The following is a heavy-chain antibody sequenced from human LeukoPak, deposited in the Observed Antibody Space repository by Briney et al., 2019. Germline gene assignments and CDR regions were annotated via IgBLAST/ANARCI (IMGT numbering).Heavy chain of an antibody. CDR3: ARSIFGVVTDDAFDI. CDR2: IYYSGST. D-gene: IGHD3-3*01. CDR1: GGSTSSGGYY. Sequence: SETLSLTCTVSGGSTSSGGYYWSWIRQHPGKGLEWIGYIYYSGSTYYNPSLKSRVTISVDTSKNQFSLKLSSVTAADTAVYYCARSIFGVVTDDAFDIWGQGTMVTVPS. J-gene: IGHJ3*02. V-gene: IGHV4-31*03.